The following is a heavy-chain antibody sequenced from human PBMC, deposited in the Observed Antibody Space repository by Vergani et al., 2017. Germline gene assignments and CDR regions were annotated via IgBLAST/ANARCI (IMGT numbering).Heavy chain of an antibody. V-gene: IGHV4-38-2*02. J-gene: IGHJ4*02. Sequence: QVRLEESGPGLVKPSETLSLTCSVSGYSIGSGFYWAWIRQSPGEGLQWLTSIHNRGKTYHNPSLKSRVSVSLDTSKNRFSLNLTSVTATDTAVYYCARVAKYSSSSYYFDYWGQGTLVTVSS. CDR2: IHNRGKT. D-gene: IGHD6-6*01. CDR3: ARVAKYSSSSYYFDY. CDR1: GYSIGSGFY.